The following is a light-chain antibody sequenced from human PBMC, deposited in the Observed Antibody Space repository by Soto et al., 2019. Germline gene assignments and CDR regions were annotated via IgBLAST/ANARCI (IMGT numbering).Light chain of an antibody. CDR1: QSISSS. V-gene: IGKV1-12*01. CDR3: QQGDSFPIT. CDR2: AAS. Sequence: DIQMTQSPSSVSASVGDRVTITCRASQSISSSLAWYQQKPGTVPKLLIYAASSLQSGVPSRFSGSGAGTEFTLSITSLQLEDFGTFYCQQGDSFPITFGHGTRLDIQ. J-gene: IGKJ5*01.